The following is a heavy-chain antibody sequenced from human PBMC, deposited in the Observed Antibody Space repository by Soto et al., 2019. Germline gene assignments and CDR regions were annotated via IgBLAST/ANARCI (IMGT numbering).Heavy chain of an antibody. V-gene: IGHV2-26*01. CDR2: IDSSGEK. CDR1: GLSITDSEMG. Sequence: QVTLKESGPVLVNPTETLTVRCTVSGLSITDSEMGGSWIRQPPGQPLEWLAHIDSSGEKSYRTFLKSRLAISKDTSKSQIVLTMTNMDPADTATYYCARRHLAVAVSPWFDPWGQGIPVTVSS. J-gene: IGHJ5*02. CDR3: ARRHLAVAVSPWFDP. D-gene: IGHD6-19*01.